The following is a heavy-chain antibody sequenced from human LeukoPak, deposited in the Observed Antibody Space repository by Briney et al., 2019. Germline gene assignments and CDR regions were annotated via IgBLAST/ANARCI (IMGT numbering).Heavy chain of an antibody. V-gene: IGHV1-8*02. D-gene: IGHD3-10*01. Sequence: ASVKVSCKASGYTFTGYYMHWVRQAPGQGLEWMGWMNPNSGNTGYAQKFQGRVTMTRNTSISTAYMELSSLRSEDTAVYYCARGHRTMVRGVRGYYYYMDVWGKGTTVTISS. J-gene: IGHJ6*03. CDR1: GYTFTGYY. CDR3: ARGHRTMVRGVRGYYYYMDV. CDR2: MNPNSGNT.